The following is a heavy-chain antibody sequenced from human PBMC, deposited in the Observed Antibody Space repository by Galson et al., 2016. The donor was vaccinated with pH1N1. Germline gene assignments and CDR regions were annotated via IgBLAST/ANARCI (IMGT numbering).Heavy chain of an antibody. Sequence: SVKVSCKASGYTFTSYAMNWVRQAPGQGLEWMGWINTNTGNPTYAQGFTGRFVFSLDTSDSTTYLHISSLKAEGTAVYYCASPRPLLRYFDWLLPRGLDYWGQGTLVTVSS. CDR1: GYTFTSYA. J-gene: IGHJ4*02. CDR2: INTNTGNP. D-gene: IGHD3-9*01. V-gene: IGHV7-4-1*02. CDR3: ASPRPLLRYFDWLLPRGLDY.